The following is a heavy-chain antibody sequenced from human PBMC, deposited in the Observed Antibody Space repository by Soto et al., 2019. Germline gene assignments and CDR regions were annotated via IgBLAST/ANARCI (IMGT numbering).Heavy chain of an antibody. V-gene: IGHV4-31*03. D-gene: IGHD3-9*01. Sequence: QVQLQESGPGLVKPSQTLSLTCTVSGDSISRGGYFWSWIRQLPGKGLEWIGNIYSSGTAYYSPSLKSRVNMSVDTSKNQFSLRLTSVTDADTAMYYCARDFTSYYHFDSWGQGTLVTVSS. CDR2: IYSSGTA. CDR1: GDSISRGGYF. J-gene: IGHJ4*02. CDR3: ARDFTSYYHFDS.